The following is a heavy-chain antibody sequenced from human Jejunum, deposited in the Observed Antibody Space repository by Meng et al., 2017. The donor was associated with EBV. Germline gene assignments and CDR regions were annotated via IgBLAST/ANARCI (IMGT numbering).Heavy chain of an antibody. CDR1: GGSVSSGTYY. Sequence: QVQLHESGPGLVKPSETLSLTCTVSGGSVSSGTYYWTWIRQPPGKGLEWIGYIYNSGSTNYNPSLKSRVTISLDTSKNQFSLKLSSVTAADTAMYYCARNWNFWGQGTLVTVSS. CDR3: ARNWNF. CDR2: IYNSGST. V-gene: IGHV4-61*01. D-gene: IGHD1-1*01. J-gene: IGHJ4*02.